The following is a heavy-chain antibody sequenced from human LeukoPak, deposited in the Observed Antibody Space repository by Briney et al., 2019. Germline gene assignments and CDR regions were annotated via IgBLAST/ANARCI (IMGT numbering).Heavy chain of an antibody. D-gene: IGHD1-26*01. Sequence: SETLSLTCGVYGGSLSGYYWSWIRPPPGKGLEWIGELNHSGSTNYNPSLKSRVTISVDTSKNQFSLNLRSVTAADTAVYYCARGKRDAGRYSVLTYYFDSWGQGTLVTVSS. CDR2: LNHSGST. V-gene: IGHV4-34*01. CDR3: ARGKRDAGRYSVLTYYFDS. CDR1: GGSLSGYY. J-gene: IGHJ4*02.